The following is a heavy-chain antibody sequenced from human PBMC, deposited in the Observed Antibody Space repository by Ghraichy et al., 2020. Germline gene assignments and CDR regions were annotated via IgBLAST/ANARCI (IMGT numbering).Heavy chain of an antibody. CDR3: AKERDSSGYYSFRGDYYGMDV. CDR2: TSYDGNNK. Sequence: GGSLRLSCAVSGFTFSRYGMHWVRQAPGKGLEWVAVTSYDGNNKNYADSVKGRFTSSRDNSKNTLYLQMSSLRSEDTAVYYCAKERDSSGYYSFRGDYYGMDVWGQGTTVTVSS. V-gene: IGHV3-30*18. J-gene: IGHJ6*02. D-gene: IGHD3-22*01. CDR1: GFTFSRYG.